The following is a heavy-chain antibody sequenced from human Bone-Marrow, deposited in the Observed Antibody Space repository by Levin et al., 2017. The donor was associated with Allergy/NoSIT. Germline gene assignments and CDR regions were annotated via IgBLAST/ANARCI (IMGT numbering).Heavy chain of an antibody. V-gene: IGHV1-46*01. D-gene: IGHD3-3*01. J-gene: IGHJ5*02. CDR1: GYPFSSYY. CDR2: INPNSGNT. Sequence: ASVKVSCKATGYPFSSYYMHWVRQAPGRGLEWMGTINPNSGNTRYPPNFQGRVTVTRDTSTTTVFMELSSLTSGDTAVYYCAREGVYNDSGENWFDPWGQGTLVTVSP. CDR3: AREGVYNDSGENWFDP.